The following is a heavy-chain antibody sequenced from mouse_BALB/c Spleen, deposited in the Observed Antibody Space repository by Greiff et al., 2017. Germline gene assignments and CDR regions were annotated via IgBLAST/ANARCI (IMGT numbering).Heavy chain of an antibody. D-gene: IGHD2-4*01. CDR1: GYSITSGYY. CDR3: ARDPRNDYDGKAY. V-gene: IGHV3-6*02. CDR2: ISYDGSN. J-gene: IGHJ3*01. Sequence: EVQLQQSGPGLVKPSQSLSLTCSVTGYSITSGYYWNWIRQFPGNKLEWMGYISYDGSNNYNPSLKNRISITRDTSKNQFFLKLNSVTTEDTATYYCARDPRNDYDGKAYWGQGTLVTVSA.